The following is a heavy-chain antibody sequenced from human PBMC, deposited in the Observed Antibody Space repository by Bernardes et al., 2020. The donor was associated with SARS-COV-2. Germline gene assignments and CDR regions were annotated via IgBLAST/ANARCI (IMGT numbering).Heavy chain of an antibody. Sequence: GSLRLSCAASGFSFSSYWMHWVRQAPGKGLVWVSRINGDGSNTAYADSVKGRFTISRDNAKNTLYLQMNSLRAEDTAVYYCEVNYYYGMDVWGQGTTFTVSS. V-gene: IGHV3-74*01. J-gene: IGHJ6*02. CDR3: EVNYYYGMDV. CDR1: GFSFSSYW. CDR2: INGDGSNT.